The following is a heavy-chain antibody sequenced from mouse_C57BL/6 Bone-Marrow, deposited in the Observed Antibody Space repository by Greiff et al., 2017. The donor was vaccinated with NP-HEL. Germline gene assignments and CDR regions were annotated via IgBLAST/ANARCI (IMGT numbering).Heavy chain of an antibody. CDR1: GFTFSSYT. Sequence: EVQLVESGGGLVKPGGSLKLSCAASGFTFSSYTMSWVRQTPEKRLEWVATISGGGGNTYYPDSVKGRFTISSDNAKDTLYRQMNSLMYDDTALYYCASHDYPYYFDYWGQGTTLTVSS. CDR2: ISGGGGNT. CDR3: ASHDYPYYFDY. D-gene: IGHD2-4*01. J-gene: IGHJ2*01. V-gene: IGHV5-9*01.